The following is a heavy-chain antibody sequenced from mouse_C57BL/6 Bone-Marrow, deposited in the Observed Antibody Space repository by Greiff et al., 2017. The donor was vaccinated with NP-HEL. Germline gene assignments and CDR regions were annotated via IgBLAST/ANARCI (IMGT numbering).Heavy chain of an antibody. CDR1: GFTFSSYA. D-gene: IGHD2-1*01. Sequence: EVMLVESGGGLVKPGGSLKLSCAASGFTFSSYAMSWVRQTPEKRLEWVATISDGGSYTYYPDNVKGRFTISRDNAKNNLYLQMSHLKSEDTAMYYCARVIYYDSYAMDYWGQGTSVTVSS. CDR2: ISDGGSYT. J-gene: IGHJ4*01. CDR3: ARVIYYDSYAMDY. V-gene: IGHV5-4*03.